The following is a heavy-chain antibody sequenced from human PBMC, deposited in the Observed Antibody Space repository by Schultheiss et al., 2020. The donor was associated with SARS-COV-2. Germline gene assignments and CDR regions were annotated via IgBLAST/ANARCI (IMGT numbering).Heavy chain of an antibody. CDR1: GGSISSYY. CDR2: INHSGST. CDR3: ARDSGGDAFDI. J-gene: IGHJ3*02. V-gene: IGHV4-34*01. D-gene: IGHD3-10*01. Sequence: SETLSLTCTVSGGSISSYYWSWIRQPAGKGLEWIGEINHSGSTNYNPSLKSRVTISVDTSKNQFSLKLSAVTAADTAVYYCARDSGGDAFDIWGQGTMVTVSS.